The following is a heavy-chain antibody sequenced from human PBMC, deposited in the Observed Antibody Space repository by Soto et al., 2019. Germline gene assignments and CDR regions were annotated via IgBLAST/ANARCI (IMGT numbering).Heavy chain of an antibody. Sequence: EVQLVESGGGLVKPGGSLRLSCAASGFTFSSYSMNWVRQAPGKGLEWVSSISSSSSYIFYTDSVKGRFTISRDNAKNSLYLQMNSLRAEDTAVYYCARFGVVVAATPSFDYWGQGTLVTVSS. V-gene: IGHV3-21*01. CDR1: GFTFSSYS. CDR2: ISSSSSYI. J-gene: IGHJ4*02. D-gene: IGHD2-15*01. CDR3: ARFGVVVAATPSFDY.